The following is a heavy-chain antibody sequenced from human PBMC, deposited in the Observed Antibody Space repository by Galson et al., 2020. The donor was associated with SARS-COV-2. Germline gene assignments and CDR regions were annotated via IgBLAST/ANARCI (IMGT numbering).Heavy chain of an antibody. J-gene: IGHJ4*02. D-gene: IGHD2-15*01. Sequence: TGGSLRLSCAASGFTFSSYDMHWVRQATGKGLEWVSAIGTAGDTYYPGSVKGRFTISRENAKNSLYLQMNSLRAGDTAVYYCARGVVAATRPHPYYFDYWGQGTLVTVSS. CDR3: ARGVVAATRPHPYYFDY. V-gene: IGHV3-13*01. CDR2: IGTAGDT. CDR1: GFTFSSYD.